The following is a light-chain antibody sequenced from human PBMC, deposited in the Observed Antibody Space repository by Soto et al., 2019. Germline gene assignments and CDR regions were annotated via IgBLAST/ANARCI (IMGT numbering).Light chain of an antibody. CDR1: SSDVGGYNY. V-gene: IGLV2-11*01. CDR2: DVS. J-gene: IGLJ1*01. CDR3: CSYAGGPYV. Sequence: QSALTQPRSVSGSPGQSVAISCTGTSSDVGGYNYVSWYQQHPGKAPKVMIYDVSKRPSGVPDRFSGSKSGNTASLTISGHQAEDEADYYCCSYAGGPYVFGTGTKVTVL.